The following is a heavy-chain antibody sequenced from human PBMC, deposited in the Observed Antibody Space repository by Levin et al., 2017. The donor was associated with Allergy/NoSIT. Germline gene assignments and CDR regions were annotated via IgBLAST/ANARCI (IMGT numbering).Heavy chain of an antibody. CDR3: ARFPHIAARPGYYYGMDV. V-gene: IGHV4-34*01. CDR2: INHSGST. CDR1: GGSFSGYY. D-gene: IGHD6-6*01. J-gene: IGHJ6*02. Sequence: SETLSLTCAVYGGSFSGYYWSWIRQPPGKGLEWIGEINHSGSTNYNPSLKSRVTISVDTSKNQFSLKLSSVTAADTAVYYCARFPHIAARPGYYYGMDVWGQGTTVTVSS.